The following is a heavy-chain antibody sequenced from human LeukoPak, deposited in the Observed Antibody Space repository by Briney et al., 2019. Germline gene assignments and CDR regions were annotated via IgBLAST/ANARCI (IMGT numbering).Heavy chain of an antibody. D-gene: IGHD1-26*01. CDR1: GYTFTGYY. Sequence: GASVKVSCKASGYTFTGYYMHWVRQAPGQGLEWMGWINPNSGGTNYAQKFQGRVTMTRDTSISTAYMELRSLRSDDTAIYYCARYGSGPTSDDYWGQGTLVTVSS. CDR3: ARYGSGPTSDDY. J-gene: IGHJ4*02. V-gene: IGHV1-2*02. CDR2: INPNSGGT.